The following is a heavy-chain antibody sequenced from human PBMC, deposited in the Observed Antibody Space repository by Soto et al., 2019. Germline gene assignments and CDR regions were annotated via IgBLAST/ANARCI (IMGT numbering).Heavy chain of an antibody. Sequence: SETLSLTCTVSGVSVSSGDHYWSWLRQPPGKGLESIVYIQYGASTYYNPSLTSRTTISVDTSKNQFSLMLRSVTAADTAVYYCARGRGYGYGIDYWGQGTLVTVSS. CDR1: GVSVSSGDHY. CDR2: IQYGAST. J-gene: IGHJ4*02. V-gene: IGHV4-30-4*01. CDR3: ARGRGYGYGIDY. D-gene: IGHD5-18*01.